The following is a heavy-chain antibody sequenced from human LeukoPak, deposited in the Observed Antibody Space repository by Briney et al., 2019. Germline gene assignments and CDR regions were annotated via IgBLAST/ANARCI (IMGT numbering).Heavy chain of an antibody. D-gene: IGHD3-22*01. CDR2: ISSSGSTI. CDR1: GFTFSSYE. CDR3: ARPYDISVVDAFDI. Sequence: QPGGSLRLSCAASGFTFSSYEMNWVRQAPGKGLEWVSYISSSGSTIYYADSVKGRFTISRDNAKNSLYLQMNSLRAEDPAVYYCARPYDISVVDAFDIWGQGTMVTVSS. V-gene: IGHV3-48*03. J-gene: IGHJ3*02.